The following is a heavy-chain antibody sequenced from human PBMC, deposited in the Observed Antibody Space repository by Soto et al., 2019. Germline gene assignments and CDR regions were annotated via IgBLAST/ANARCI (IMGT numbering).Heavy chain of an antibody. V-gene: IGHV4-39*01. CDR2: IFYTGST. D-gene: IGHD2-2*01. CDR1: SDSISSSTSY. Sequence: QLPLQESGPGLVKPSETLSLTCTVSSDSISSSTSYWGWIRQPPGKGLEWIGTIFYTGSTYYNPSLKSRVTISVDTSKNQFSLRLSSVTAADTAVYYCARQGRVVIPSTMAKWFDPWGQGTLVTVSS. J-gene: IGHJ5*02. CDR3: ARQGRVVIPSTMAKWFDP.